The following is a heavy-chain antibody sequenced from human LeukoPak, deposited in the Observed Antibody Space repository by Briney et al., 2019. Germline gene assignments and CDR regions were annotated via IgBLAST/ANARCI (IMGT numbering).Heavy chain of an antibody. Sequence: SETLSLTCAVYGGSFSGYYWSWIRQPPGKGLEWIGEVNHSGSTNYNPSLKSRVTISVDTSKNQFSLKLSSVTAADTAVYYCAISYYYGSGSYRDYWGQGTLVTVSS. D-gene: IGHD3-10*01. CDR3: AISYYYGSGSYRDY. V-gene: IGHV4-34*01. CDR2: VNHSGST. J-gene: IGHJ4*02. CDR1: GGSFSGYY.